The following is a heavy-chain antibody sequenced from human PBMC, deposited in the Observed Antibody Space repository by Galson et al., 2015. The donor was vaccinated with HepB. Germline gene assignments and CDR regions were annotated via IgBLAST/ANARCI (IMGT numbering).Heavy chain of an antibody. J-gene: IGHJ4*02. V-gene: IGHV3-48*02. CDR3: ARDGYRRSDC. D-gene: IGHD5-24*01. Sequence: RLSCAASGFIFSNFGMNWVRQAPGKGLEWISFIATRSSATYYADSVKGRFIISRDDAKNSVYLQVNSLRDEDTAVYYCARDGYRRSDCWGQGTLVSVSS. CDR2: IATRSSAT. CDR1: GFIFSNFG.